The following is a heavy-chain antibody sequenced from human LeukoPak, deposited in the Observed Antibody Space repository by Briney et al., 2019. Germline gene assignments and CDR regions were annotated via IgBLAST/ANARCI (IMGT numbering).Heavy chain of an antibody. CDR3: AKSGSSSWFLDY. CDR1: GFTFSNYW. D-gene: IGHD6-13*01. J-gene: IGHJ4*02. CDR2: IKTDGSEK. V-gene: IGHV3-7*03. Sequence: GGSLRLSCEGSGFTFSNYWMGWVRQAPGKGLQWVANIKTDGSEKYYVDSVKGRFTISRDSSKNTLYLQMNSLRAEDTAVYYCAKSGSSSWFLDYWGQGTLVTVPS.